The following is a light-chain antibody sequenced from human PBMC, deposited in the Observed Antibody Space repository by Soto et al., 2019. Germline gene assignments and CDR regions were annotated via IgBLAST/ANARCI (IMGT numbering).Light chain of an antibody. CDR1: QSISSY. CDR3: QENYSALWT. J-gene: IGKJ1*01. V-gene: IGKV1-39*01. CDR2: AAS. Sequence: DIQMTQSPSSLSASVGDRVTITCRASQSISSYLNWYQQKPGKAPKLLIYAASRLQSGVPSRFSGSGSGTDFTLTISSLQPEDVATYYWQENYSALWTFGQGTKVEIK.